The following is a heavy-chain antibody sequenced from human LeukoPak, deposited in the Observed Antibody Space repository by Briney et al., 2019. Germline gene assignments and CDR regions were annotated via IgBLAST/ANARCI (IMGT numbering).Heavy chain of an antibody. V-gene: IGHV3-74*01. CDR1: GFTFSNFW. CDR2: ISSDGSNT. CDR3: ATYSILNAREFRY. J-gene: IGHJ1*01. Sequence: GGSLRLSCAASGFTFSNFWMYWVRQPPGKGLVWVSRISSDGSNTNYADSVKGRFTISRDNAKNTLYLQMDSLRAEDTAVYYCATYSILNAREFRYWGQGTLVTVTS. D-gene: IGHD4-11*01.